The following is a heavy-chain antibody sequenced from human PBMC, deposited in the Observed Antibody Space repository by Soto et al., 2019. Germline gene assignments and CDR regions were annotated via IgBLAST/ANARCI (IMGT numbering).Heavy chain of an antibody. J-gene: IGHJ4*02. CDR2: INPSGGST. CDR1: VYTLTSYH. D-gene: IGHD3-3*01. V-gene: IGHV1-46*01. Sequence: IKVPCKSSVYTLTSYHMRWVRPAPGQGLEWMGIINPSGGSTSYAQKFQGRVTMTRDTSTSTVYMELSSLRSEDTAVYYCARATDFWSGYYEFDYWVQGNLV. CDR3: ARATDFWSGYYEFDY.